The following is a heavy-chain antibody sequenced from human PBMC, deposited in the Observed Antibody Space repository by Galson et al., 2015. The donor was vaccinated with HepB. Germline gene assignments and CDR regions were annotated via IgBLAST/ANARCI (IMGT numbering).Heavy chain of an antibody. V-gene: IGHV4-34*01. D-gene: IGHD1-26*01. CDR2: INHSGST. CDR3: ARVSLSGSYYMGHVPNDY. J-gene: IGHJ4*02. CDR1: GGSFSGYY. Sequence: ETLSLTCAVYGGSFSGYYWSWIRQPPGKGLEWIGEINHSGSTNYNPSLKSRVTISVDTSKNQFSLKLSSVTAADTAVYYCARVSLSGSYYMGHVPNDYWGQGTLVTVSS.